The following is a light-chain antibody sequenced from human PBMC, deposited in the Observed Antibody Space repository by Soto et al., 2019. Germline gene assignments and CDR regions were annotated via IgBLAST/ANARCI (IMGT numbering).Light chain of an antibody. J-gene: IGKJ5*01. CDR1: QSFSSY. V-gene: IGKV3D-15*01. Sequence: EIVMTQSPATLSVSPGERATLSCRASQSFSSYLAWYQQKPGQAPRLLIYDASNRATGIPARFSGSGSGTEFTLTISSLESEDFAVYYCQQYYSWPSFGQGTRLEIK. CDR2: DAS. CDR3: QQYYSWPS.